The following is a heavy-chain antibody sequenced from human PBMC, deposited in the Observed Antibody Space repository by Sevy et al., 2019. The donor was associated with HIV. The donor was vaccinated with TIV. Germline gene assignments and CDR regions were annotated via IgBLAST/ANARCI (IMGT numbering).Heavy chain of an antibody. J-gene: IGHJ4*02. CDR3: ARVQDGYFDY. Sequence: SVTLSLTCTVSGGSISSYYWSWIRQPPGKGLEWIGYIYYSGSTNYNPSLKSRVTISVDTSKNQFSLKLSSVTAADTAVYYCARVQDGYFDYWGQGTLVTVSS. CDR1: GGSISSYY. CDR2: IYYSGST. V-gene: IGHV4-59*01.